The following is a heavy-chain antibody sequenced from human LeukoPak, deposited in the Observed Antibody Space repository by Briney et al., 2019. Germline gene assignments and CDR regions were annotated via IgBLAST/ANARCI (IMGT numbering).Heavy chain of an antibody. CDR1: GGSFSGYY. V-gene: IGHV4-34*01. CDR3: ARAHRAREVWYFHL. CDR2: INHSGST. J-gene: IGHJ2*01. Sequence: SETLSLTCAVYGGSFSGYYWSWIRQPPGKGLEWIGEINHSGSTNYNPSLKSRVTISVDTSKNQFSLKLSSVTAADTAVYYCARAHRAREVWYFHLWGRGTLVTVSS. D-gene: IGHD1-14*01.